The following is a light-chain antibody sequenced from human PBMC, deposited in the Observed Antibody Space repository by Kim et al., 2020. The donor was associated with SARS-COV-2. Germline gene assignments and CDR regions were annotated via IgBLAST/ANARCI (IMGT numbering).Light chain of an antibody. Sequence: LTQPASVSGSPGQSITISCTGTSSDVGGYNYVSWFQQHPGKAPKLMLFDVSQRPSGVSNRFSGSKSGNTASLTISGLQAEDEADYHCSSYTSSRTWVFGGGTQLTVL. CDR2: DVS. J-gene: IGLJ3*02. V-gene: IGLV2-14*01. CDR1: SSDVGGYNY. CDR3: SSYTSSRTWV.